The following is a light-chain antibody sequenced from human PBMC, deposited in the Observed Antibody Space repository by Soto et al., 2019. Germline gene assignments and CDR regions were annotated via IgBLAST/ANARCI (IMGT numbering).Light chain of an antibody. CDR1: QDIRGA. CDR2: DVS. J-gene: IGKJ5*01. Sequence: AIQLTQSPSSLSASVGDRVTITCRASQDIRGALAWYQQKPGKAPKLLIYDVSSLESGVPSRFSGSGSGTEFTFTISSLQPEDFATYYCQQFNVYPITFGQGTRLEIK. CDR3: QQFNVYPIT. V-gene: IGKV1-13*02.